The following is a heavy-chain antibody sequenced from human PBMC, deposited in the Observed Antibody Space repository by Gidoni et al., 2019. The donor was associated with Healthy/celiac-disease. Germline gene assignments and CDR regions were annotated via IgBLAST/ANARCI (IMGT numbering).Heavy chain of an antibody. D-gene: IGHD6-13*01. V-gene: IGHV3-7*03. CDR3: ARDEYSGAAAGSPLFDP. Sequence: EVQLVESGGGLVQPGGSLRLSCAASGFTFSRYWMSWVRQAPGKGLEWVADIKQDGSEKYYVDSVKGRFTISRDNAKNSLYLQMNSLRAEDTAVYYCARDEYSGAAAGSPLFDPWGQGTLVTVSS. CDR2: IKQDGSEK. CDR1: GFTFSRYW. J-gene: IGHJ5*02.